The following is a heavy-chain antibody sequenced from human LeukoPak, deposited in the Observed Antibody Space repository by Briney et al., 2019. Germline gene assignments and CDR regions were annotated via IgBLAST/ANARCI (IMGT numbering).Heavy chain of an antibody. CDR3: ARTEPGYSSGWRDFDY. J-gene: IGHJ4*02. CDR1: GGTFSSYA. Sequence: ASVTVSCTASGGTFSSYAISWVRQATGQGLEWMGWMNPNSGNTGYAQKFQGRVTMTRNTSISTAYMELSSLRSEDTAVYYCARTEPGYSSGWRDFDYWGQGTLVTVSS. D-gene: IGHD6-19*01. V-gene: IGHV1-8*02. CDR2: MNPNSGNT.